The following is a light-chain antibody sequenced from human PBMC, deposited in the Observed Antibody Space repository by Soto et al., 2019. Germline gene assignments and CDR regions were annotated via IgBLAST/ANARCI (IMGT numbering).Light chain of an antibody. CDR1: QSVSSN. Sequence: EIVMTQSPATLSVSPGERATLSCRASQSVSSNLAWYQQKPGQAPRLLIYGASTRATGIPARFSGSGSGTEFTLTISSLQSEDFAVYYCQQYSDWLPFTFGPGTKVDIK. J-gene: IGKJ3*01. CDR2: GAS. V-gene: IGKV3-15*01. CDR3: QQYSDWLPFT.